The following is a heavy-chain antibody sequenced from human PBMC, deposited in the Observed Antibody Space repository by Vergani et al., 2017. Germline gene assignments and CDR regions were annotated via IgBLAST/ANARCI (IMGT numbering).Heavy chain of an antibody. D-gene: IGHD2-2*01. CDR2: INHSGST. Sequence: QLQLQESGPGLVKPSETLSLTCAVYGGSFSGYYWSWIRQPPGKGLEWIGEINHSGSTNYNPSLKSRVTISVDTSKNQFSLKLSSVTAADTAVYYCARGGRVVVPAAYDIFGGYLYWGQGTLVTVSS. CDR3: ARGGRVVVPAAYDIFGGYLY. V-gene: IGHV4-34*01. J-gene: IGHJ4*02. CDR1: GGSFSGYY.